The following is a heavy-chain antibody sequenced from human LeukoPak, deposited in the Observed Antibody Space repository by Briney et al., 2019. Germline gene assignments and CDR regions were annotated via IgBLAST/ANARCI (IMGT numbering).Heavy chain of an antibody. CDR3: ARCGAAVTTHFSH. J-gene: IGHJ4*02. CDR1: GYSFSIYG. CDR2: ISASDGTT. D-gene: IGHD4-17*01. V-gene: IGHV1-18*01. Sequence: ASVKVSCKASGYSFSIYGISWARQAPGQGLEYLGWISASDGTTDYAQKVQDRVTMTTDTSTSTAYLELRSLRSEDTAVYYCARCGAAVTTHFSHWGQGTLVTVSS.